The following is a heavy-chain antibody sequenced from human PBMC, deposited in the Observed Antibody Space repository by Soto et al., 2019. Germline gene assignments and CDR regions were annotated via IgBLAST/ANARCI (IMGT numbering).Heavy chain of an antibody. CDR2: IYHSGNT. J-gene: IGHJ4*02. Sequence: SETLSLTCTVSGGSITSGGSYWSWIRQHPGKGLEWIGNIYHSGNTYYNPSLKSRLTISVDTSKNHFSLMVDSVTAADTAVYYCARARFQVLYGKPYFDSWGQGTLVTVSS. CDR1: GGSITSGGSY. D-gene: IGHD2-2*02. CDR3: ARARFQVLYGKPYFDS. V-gene: IGHV4-31*03.